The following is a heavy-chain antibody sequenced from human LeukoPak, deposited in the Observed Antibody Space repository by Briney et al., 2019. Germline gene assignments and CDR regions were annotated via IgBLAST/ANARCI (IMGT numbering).Heavy chain of an antibody. CDR1: VGFLSSYY. J-gene: IGHJ5*02. CDR3: ARDPRGGTSRDNWFDP. V-gene: IGHV4-59*01. CDR2: VYYSWRT. Sequence: AETLSLTCTVCVGFLSSYYWSWIRHPPGKGLECMGYVYYSWRTNYNPSHKSRVTVSVDTSKNQFSPKLNSVTAAATAVYYCARDPRGGTSRDNWFDPWGQGTLVTVSS. D-gene: IGHD1-1*01.